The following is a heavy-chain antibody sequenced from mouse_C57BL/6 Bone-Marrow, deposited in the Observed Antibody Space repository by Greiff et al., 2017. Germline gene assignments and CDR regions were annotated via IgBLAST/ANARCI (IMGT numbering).Heavy chain of an antibody. CDR2: IDPANGNT. V-gene: IGHV14-3*01. D-gene: IGHD2-1*01. J-gene: IGHJ4*01. CDR3: ARSVWCNYYSCYAIDY. CDR1: GFNIKNTY. Sequence: VQLQQSVAELVRPGASVKLSCTASGFNIKNTYMHWVKQRPEQGLEWIGRIDPANGNTKYAQKFQGKATINADTSSNTAYMQLSRLTSEYNAIYYCARSVWCNYYSCYAIDYWGQGTSVTVSS.